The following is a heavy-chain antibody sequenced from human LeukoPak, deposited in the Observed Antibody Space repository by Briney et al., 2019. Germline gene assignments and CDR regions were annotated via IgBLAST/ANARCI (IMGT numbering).Heavy chain of an antibody. J-gene: IGHJ6*02. D-gene: IGHD3-10*01. CDR3: ARDGYVTMVRGPHSPYYYYGMDV. V-gene: IGHV1-69*13. CDR2: IIPIFGTA. Sequence: SVKVSCKASGGTFSSYAISWVRQAPGQGLEWMGGIIPIFGTANYAQKFQGRVAITADESTSTAYMELSSLRSEDTAVYYCARDGYVTMVRGPHSPYYYYGMDVWGQGTTVTVSS. CDR1: GGTFSSYA.